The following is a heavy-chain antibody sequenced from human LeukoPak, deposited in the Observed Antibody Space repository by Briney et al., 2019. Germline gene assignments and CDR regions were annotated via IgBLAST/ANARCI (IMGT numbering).Heavy chain of an antibody. Sequence: GGSLRLSCAASGFTFSDYAMSWVRQAPGKGLEWLSVISGGSSGSTYYADSVKGRFTISRDNSKNTLYLQMNSLRAEDTAVYYCARVSIARHYYYMDVWGKGTTVTISS. J-gene: IGHJ6*03. CDR2: ISGGSSGST. CDR1: GFTFSDYA. D-gene: IGHD3-3*01. V-gene: IGHV3-23*01. CDR3: ARVSIARHYYYMDV.